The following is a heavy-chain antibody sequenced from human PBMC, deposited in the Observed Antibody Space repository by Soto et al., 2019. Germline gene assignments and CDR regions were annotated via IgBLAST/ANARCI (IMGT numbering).Heavy chain of an antibody. CDR1: GFTFSSYA. CDR2: ISYDGSNK. J-gene: IGHJ4*02. V-gene: IGHV3-30*14. Sequence: GGSLRLSCAASGFTFSSYAMHWVRQAPGKGLEWVAVISYDGSNKYYADSVKGRFTISRDNSKNTLYLQMNSLRAEDTAVYYCARDTGYCSSTSCRTTDYWGQGTLVTVS. CDR3: ARDTGYCSSTSCRTTDY. D-gene: IGHD2-2*03.